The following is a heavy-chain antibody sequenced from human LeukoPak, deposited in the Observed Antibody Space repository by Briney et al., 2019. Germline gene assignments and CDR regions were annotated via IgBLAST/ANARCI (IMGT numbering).Heavy chain of an antibody. CDR3: ARGAAIVVVTGAKDSWFDP. CDR2: INPNSGGT. CDR1: AYTFTGYF. V-gene: IGHV1-2*02. D-gene: IGHD2-15*01. J-gene: IGHJ5*02. Sequence: ASVKVSCKASAYTFTGYFIYWVRQAPGQGLEWMGWINPNSGGTDSAQKFQGRVTMTSDTSISTAYMELSGLRSDDTATYYCARGAAIVVVTGAKDSWFDPWGQGTLVTVSS.